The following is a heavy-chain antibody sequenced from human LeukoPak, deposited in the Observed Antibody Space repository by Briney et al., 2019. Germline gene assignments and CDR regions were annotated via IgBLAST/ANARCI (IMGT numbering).Heavy chain of an antibody. D-gene: IGHD6-19*01. Sequence: SETLSLTCTVSGGSISSYYWSWIRQPPGKGLEWIGYIYYSGSTNYNPSLKSRVTISVDTSKNQFSLKLSSVTAADTAVYYCARGGGWYLGIDYWGQGTLVTVSS. CDR1: GGSISSYY. V-gene: IGHV4-59*01. CDR2: IYYSGST. CDR3: ARGGGWYLGIDY. J-gene: IGHJ4*02.